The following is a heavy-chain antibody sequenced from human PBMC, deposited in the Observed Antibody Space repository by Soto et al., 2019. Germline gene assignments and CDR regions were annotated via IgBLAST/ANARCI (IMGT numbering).Heavy chain of an antibody. CDR3: TNDKFSGSYYVRGLTYYFEY. D-gene: IGHD1-26*01. CDR2: IRQDESEK. Sequence: EVQLVESGGGLVQPGGSLRLSCAVSGLTFSDYWMSRVRQAPGKGLEWVANIRQDESEKNYADSVKGRFTISRDNAKSSVYLQMNSLRAEDTAVYYCTNDKFSGSYYVRGLTYYFEYWGQGTLVTVSS. CDR1: GLTFSDYW. V-gene: IGHV3-7*03. J-gene: IGHJ4*02.